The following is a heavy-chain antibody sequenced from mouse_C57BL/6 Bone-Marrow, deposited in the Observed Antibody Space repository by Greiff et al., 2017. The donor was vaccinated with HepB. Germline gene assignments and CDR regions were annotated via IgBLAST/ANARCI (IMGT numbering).Heavy chain of an antibody. CDR2: ISSGSSTI. CDR3: ARGFYYYGSSYWYFDV. CDR1: GFTFSDYG. Sequence: EVHLVESGGGLVKPGGSLKLSCAASGFTFSDYGMHWVRQAPEKGLEWVAYISSGSSTIYYADTVKGRFTISRYNAKNTLFLQMTSLRSEDTAMYYCARGFYYYGSSYWYFDVWGTGTTVTVSS. J-gene: IGHJ1*03. V-gene: IGHV5-17*01. D-gene: IGHD1-1*01.